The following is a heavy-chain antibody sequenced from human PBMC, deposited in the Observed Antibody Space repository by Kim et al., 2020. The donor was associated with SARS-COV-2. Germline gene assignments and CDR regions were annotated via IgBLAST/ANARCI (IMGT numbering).Heavy chain of an antibody. Sequence: SETLSLTCAVYGGSFSGYYWSWIRQPPGKGLEWIGEINHSGSTNYNPSLKSRVTISVDTSKNQFSLKLSSVTAADTAVYYCARLTGTHFQHWGQGTLVTV. J-gene: IGHJ1*01. CDR3: ARLTGTHFQH. CDR2: INHSGST. CDR1: GGSFSGYY. D-gene: IGHD1-20*01. V-gene: IGHV4-34*01.